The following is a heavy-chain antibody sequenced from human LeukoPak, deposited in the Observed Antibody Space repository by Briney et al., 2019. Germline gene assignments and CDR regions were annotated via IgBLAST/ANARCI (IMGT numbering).Heavy chain of an antibody. CDR3: AREGPYNWFDP. CDR1: GGSISSSSYY. V-gene: IGHV4-39*07. J-gene: IGHJ5*02. Sequence: SETLSLTCTVSGGSISSSSYYWGWIRQPPGKGLEWIGSIYYSGSTYYNPSLKSRVTISVDTSKNQFSLKLSSVTAADTAVYHCAREGPYNWFDPWGQGTLVTVSS. CDR2: IYYSGST.